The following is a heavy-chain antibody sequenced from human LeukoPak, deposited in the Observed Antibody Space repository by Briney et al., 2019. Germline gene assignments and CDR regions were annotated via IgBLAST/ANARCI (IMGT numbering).Heavy chain of an antibody. J-gene: IGHJ4*02. Sequence: SQTLSLTCAISGDSVSSNDAAWNWIRQSPSRGLEWLGRTYYRSKWSYDYAVSMKSRITINPDTSKNQFSLQLNSVTPEDTAVYYCARENTMVRGVISPLDYWGQGTLVTVSS. V-gene: IGHV6-1*01. CDR1: GDSVSSNDAA. CDR3: ARENTMVRGVISPLDY. CDR2: TYYRSKWSY. D-gene: IGHD3-10*01.